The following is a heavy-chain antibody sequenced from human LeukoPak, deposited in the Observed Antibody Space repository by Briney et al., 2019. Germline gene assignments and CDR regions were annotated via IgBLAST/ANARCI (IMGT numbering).Heavy chain of an antibody. V-gene: IGHV1-3*03. CDR1: GYTFTSYA. Sequence: ASVKVSCKASGYTFTSYAMHWVRQAPGQRLEWMGWINAGNGNTKYSQEFQGRVTITRDTSASTAYMELSSLRSEDMAVYYCASSSSIAARPAPHDAFDIWGQGTMVTVSS. D-gene: IGHD6-6*01. CDR2: INAGNGNT. CDR3: ASSSSIAARPAPHDAFDI. J-gene: IGHJ3*02.